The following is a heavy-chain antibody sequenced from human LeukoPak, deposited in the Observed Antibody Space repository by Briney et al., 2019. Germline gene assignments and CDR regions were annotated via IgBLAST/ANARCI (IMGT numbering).Heavy chain of an antibody. D-gene: IGHD4-17*01. V-gene: IGHV1-69*05. CDR1: VGTFNNSA. Sequence: SVKVSCKTSVGTFNNSAISWVRQAPGQGLEWLGGIIPLFGEAGNAQKFKGSVTITKDESTRTVYLELTSLTSDDTAVYYCARDVHGDYGSGWFDPWGQGTLVSVSS. J-gene: IGHJ5*02. CDR2: IIPLFGEA. CDR3: ARDVHGDYGSGWFDP.